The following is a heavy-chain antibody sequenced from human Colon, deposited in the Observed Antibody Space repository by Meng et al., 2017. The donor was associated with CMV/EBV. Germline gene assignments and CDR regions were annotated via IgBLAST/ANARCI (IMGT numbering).Heavy chain of an antibody. J-gene: IGHJ4*02. CDR2: IHINGGDE. V-gene: IGHV3-30*02. CDR3: ADDFWMERGY. Sequence: GGSLRLSCAASGFTFSASTMHWVRQTPGKVLEWVSFIHINGGDEQYADAVRGRFTISRDNSKNTLYLQMSSLRADDTAVYYCADDFWMERGYWGPGTLVTVSS. D-gene: IGHD3-3*01. CDR1: GFTFSAST.